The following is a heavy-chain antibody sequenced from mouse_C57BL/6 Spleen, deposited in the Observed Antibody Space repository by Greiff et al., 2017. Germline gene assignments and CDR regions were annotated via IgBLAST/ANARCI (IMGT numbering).Heavy chain of an antibody. CDR1: GYAFSSYW. V-gene: IGHV1-82*01. CDR3: ARSDYYGSSKDPFDY. CDR2: IYPGDGAT. D-gene: IGHD1-1*01. Sequence: VQLKQSGPELVKPGASVKLSCKASGYAFSSYWMNWVKQRPGKGLEWIGRIYPGDGATNYNGKFKGKATLTADKSSSTAYMELRSLTSEDSAVYFCARSDYYGSSKDPFDYWGQGTLVTVSA. J-gene: IGHJ3*01.